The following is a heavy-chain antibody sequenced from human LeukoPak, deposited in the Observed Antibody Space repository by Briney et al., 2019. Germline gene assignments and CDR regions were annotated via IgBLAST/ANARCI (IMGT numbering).Heavy chain of an antibody. J-gene: IGHJ4*02. Sequence: GGSLRLSCIVSGFTFRNEEMNWIRQAPGKGLEWIAYISNTGSPIHYRDSVKGRFTISRDNAQSSLFLQMNSLRPDDTAIYYCARGGNYAPFDYWGQGVLVAVSS. D-gene: IGHD1-26*01. CDR2: ISNTGSPI. V-gene: IGHV3-48*03. CDR3: ARGGNYAPFDY. CDR1: GFTFRNEE.